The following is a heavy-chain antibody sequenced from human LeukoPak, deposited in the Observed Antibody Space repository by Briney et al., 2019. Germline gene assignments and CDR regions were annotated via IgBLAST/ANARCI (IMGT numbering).Heavy chain of an antibody. Sequence: SETLSHTCAVYGGSFSGYYWGWIRQPPGKGLEWIGNIYYGENTYYNPSLKSRVTISIDTSKNQFYLKLSSLTAADTAVYYCARRDDSSGYHKIFDYWGPGTLVTVSS. CDR3: ARRDDSSGYHKIFDY. V-gene: IGHV4-34*01. J-gene: IGHJ4*02. CDR1: GGSFSGYY. CDR2: IYYGENT. D-gene: IGHD3-22*01.